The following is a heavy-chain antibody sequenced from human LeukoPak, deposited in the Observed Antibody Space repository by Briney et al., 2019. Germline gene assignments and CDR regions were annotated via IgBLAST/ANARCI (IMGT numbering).Heavy chain of an antibody. CDR1: GFTFNKSW. CDR2: IKEDGTQK. D-gene: IGHD6-19*01. Sequence: GGSLRLSCAASGFTFNKSWMSWVRQAPGKGPEWVANIKEDGTQKYYVDSVRGRFTISRDNAENSLYLQMNSLRAEDTAVYYCARTPGIAVPTDYWGQGTLVTVSS. V-gene: IGHV3-7*03. J-gene: IGHJ4*02. CDR3: ARTPGIAVPTDY.